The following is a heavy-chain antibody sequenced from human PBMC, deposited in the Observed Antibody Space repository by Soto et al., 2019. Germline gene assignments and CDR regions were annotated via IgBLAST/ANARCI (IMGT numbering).Heavy chain of an antibody. D-gene: IGHD5-12*01. Sequence: QVQLVQSGAEVKKPGSSVKVSCKASGGTFNNYAISWVRQAPGQGLEWMGGIIHIIGTADYAHKFQGRLEISADESTGTTFVELSSLRSEDTALYYCARGGVDVVATSAFDYWGQGTLATVSS. J-gene: IGHJ4*02. CDR1: GGTFNNYA. CDR2: IIHIIGTA. CDR3: ARGGVDVVATSAFDY. V-gene: IGHV1-69*01.